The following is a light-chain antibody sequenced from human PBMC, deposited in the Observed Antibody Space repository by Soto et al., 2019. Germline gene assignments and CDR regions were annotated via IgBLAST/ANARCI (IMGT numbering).Light chain of an antibody. J-gene: IGKJ1*01. CDR1: QSVSSSC. CDR3: QQCGSSPS. V-gene: IGKV3-20*01. Sequence: EIVLTQSPGTLSLSPGERATLSCRASQSVSSSCLAWYQHKPGQAPRLLIYDTTSSATGIPDRFSGSGSGTDFTLAISRLEPEDFAVYYCQQCGSSPSFGQGTKVELK. CDR2: DTT.